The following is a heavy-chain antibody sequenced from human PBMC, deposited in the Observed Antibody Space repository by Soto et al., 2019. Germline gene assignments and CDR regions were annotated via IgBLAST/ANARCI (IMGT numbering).Heavy chain of an antibody. CDR3: ARSSYAYYYGMDV. CDR2: IYPGDSDT. V-gene: IGHV5-51*01. Sequence: PGESLKISCKGSGYSFTTYWIGWVRQMPWKGLEWMGMIYPGDSDTRYSPSFQGQVTISADKSISTAYMQWSSLKASDTATYYCARSSYAYYYGMDVWGQGTTVTVSS. CDR1: GYSFTTYW. J-gene: IGHJ6*02.